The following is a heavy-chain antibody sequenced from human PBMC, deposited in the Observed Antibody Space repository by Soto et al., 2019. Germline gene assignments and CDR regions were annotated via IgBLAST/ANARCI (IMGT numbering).Heavy chain of an antibody. Sequence: SETLSLTCTVSGGSISSYYWSWIRQHPGKGLEWIGYIYYSGSTNYNPSLKSRVTISVDTSKNQFSLKLSSVTAADTAVYYCARNNPYDSSGYYYIDYWGQGTLVTVSS. CDR3: ARNNPYDSSGYYYIDY. V-gene: IGHV4-59*01. J-gene: IGHJ4*02. CDR1: GGSISSYY. CDR2: IYYSGST. D-gene: IGHD3-22*01.